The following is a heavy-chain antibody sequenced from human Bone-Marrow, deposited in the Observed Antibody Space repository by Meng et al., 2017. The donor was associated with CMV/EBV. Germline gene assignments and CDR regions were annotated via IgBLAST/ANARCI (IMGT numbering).Heavy chain of an antibody. V-gene: IGHV3-23*01. Sequence: GESLKISCAATGFTFSNYAMSWVRQAPGKGLEWVSGISISGHHTYYADSVKGKFIISRDNSKNTLHLQVNGLRAEDTAVYYCAKDRSAYGYVEAGFDYWGQGTLVTVSS. CDR3: AKDRSAYGYVEAGFDY. CDR2: ISISGHHT. D-gene: IGHD5-18*01. CDR1: GFTFSNYA. J-gene: IGHJ4*02.